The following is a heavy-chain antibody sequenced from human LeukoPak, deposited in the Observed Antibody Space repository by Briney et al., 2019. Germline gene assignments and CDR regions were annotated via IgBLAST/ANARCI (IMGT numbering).Heavy chain of an antibody. J-gene: IGHJ4*02. CDR2: IKQDGSEK. D-gene: IGHD3-16*01. CDR3: ARGDYDYVWGSYALRYFDY. Sequence: PGGSLRLSCAASGFTFSSYWRSWVRQAPGKGLEWVAKIKQDGSEKYYVDSVKGGFTTSRANDKNSLYLQMNSLRAEDTAVYYCARGDYDYVWGSYALRYFDYWGQGTLVTVSS. V-gene: IGHV3-7*01. CDR1: GFTFSSYW.